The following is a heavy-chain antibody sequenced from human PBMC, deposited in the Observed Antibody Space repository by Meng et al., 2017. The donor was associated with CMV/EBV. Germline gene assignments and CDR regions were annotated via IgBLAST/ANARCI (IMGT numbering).Heavy chain of an antibody. CDR2: IIPILGIA. CDR1: GGTFSSYT. CDR3: ARSSGYDRYGMDV. Sequence: SVKVSCKASGGTFSSYTLSWVRQAPGQGLEWMGRIIPILGIANYAQKFQGRVTITADKSTSTAYMELSSLRSEDTAVYYCARSSGYDRYGMDVWGQGTTVTVSS. D-gene: IGHD5-12*01. V-gene: IGHV1-69*02. J-gene: IGHJ6*02.